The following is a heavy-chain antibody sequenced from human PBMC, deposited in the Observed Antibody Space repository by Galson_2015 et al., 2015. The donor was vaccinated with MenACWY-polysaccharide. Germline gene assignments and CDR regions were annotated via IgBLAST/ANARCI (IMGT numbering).Heavy chain of an antibody. D-gene: IGHD4-17*01. CDR2: ISGAGHTI. CDR3: ARLTTVTPVDY. V-gene: IGHV3-48*03. CDR1: GFPFSTYE. J-gene: IGHJ4*02. Sequence: SLRLSCAASGFPFSTYEMNWVRQAPGKGLEWISYISGAGHTIYYADSVKGRLTVSRDNAKNLLYLQMNSLRAEDTAVYYCARLTTVTPVDYWGQGTLVTVSS.